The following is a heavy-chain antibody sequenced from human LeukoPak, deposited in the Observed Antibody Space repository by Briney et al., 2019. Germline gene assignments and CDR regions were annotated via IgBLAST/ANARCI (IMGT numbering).Heavy chain of an antibody. CDR1: GFIFGDYA. Sequence: GGSLRLSCTTSGFIFGDYAMSWVRQAPGKGLEWVSLIRGRVYGATTEYAASVKGRFAMSRDDSKSIAYLQMNSLKSEDTAMYYCSRERAGVFQYWGQGILVTVSS. CDR3: SRERAGVFQY. CDR2: IRGRVYGATT. V-gene: IGHV3-49*04. J-gene: IGHJ4*02.